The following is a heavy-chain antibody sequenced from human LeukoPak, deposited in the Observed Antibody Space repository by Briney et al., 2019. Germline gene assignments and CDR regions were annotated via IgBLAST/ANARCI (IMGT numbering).Heavy chain of an antibody. J-gene: IGHJ4*02. CDR1: GYTFTSYG. V-gene: IGHV1-18*01. CDR2: ISAYNGNT. CDR3: AREATVVNYYGSGSYYTPCDY. Sequence: GASVKVSCKASGYTFTSYGISWVRQAPGQGLEWMGWISAYNGNTNYAQKLQGRVTMTTDTSTSTAYMELRSLRSDDTAVYYCAREATVVNYYGSGSYYTPCDYWGQGTLVTVSS. D-gene: IGHD3-10*01.